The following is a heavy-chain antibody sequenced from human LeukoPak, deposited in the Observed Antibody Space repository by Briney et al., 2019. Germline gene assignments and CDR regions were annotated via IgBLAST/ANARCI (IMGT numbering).Heavy chain of an antibody. V-gene: IGHV3-64*01. CDR3: ARDPGTTFYYYYMDV. CDR2: ISSSGGST. CDR1: GFTFSSCA. J-gene: IGHJ6*03. Sequence: GGSLRLSCAASGFTFSSCAKLWVRQAPGKGLEYVSAISSSGGSTYYSNSVNGRFTISRDNSKNTLYLQMGSLRAEDMAVYYCARDPGTTFYYYYMDVWGKGTTVTVSS. D-gene: IGHD1-7*01.